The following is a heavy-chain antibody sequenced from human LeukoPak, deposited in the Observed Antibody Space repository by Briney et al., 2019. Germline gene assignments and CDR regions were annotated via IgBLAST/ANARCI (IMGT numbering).Heavy chain of an antibody. D-gene: IGHD2-2*01. V-gene: IGHV4-34*01. CDR2: INHSGST. Sequence: SETLSLTCAVYGGSFSGYCWSWIRQPPGKGLEWIGEINHSGSTNYNPSLKSRVTISVDTSKNQFSLKLSSVTAADTAVYYCATYRSIVVVPAAIRRLGSQHWGQGTLVTVSS. CDR3: ATYRSIVVVPAAIRRLGSQH. CDR1: GGSFSGYC. J-gene: IGHJ1*01.